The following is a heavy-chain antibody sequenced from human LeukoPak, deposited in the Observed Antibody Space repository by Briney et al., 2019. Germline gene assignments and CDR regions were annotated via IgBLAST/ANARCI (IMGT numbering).Heavy chain of an antibody. Sequence: PGGSLRLSCAAYGFTFSKYGMHWVRQAPGKGLEWVAVIWYDGSNKYYADSVKGRFTISRDNSKNTVSLQMNSLRAEDTAVYYCAVWFREHDYSDYWGQGTLVTVSS. V-gene: IGHV3-33*01. CDR2: IWYDGSNK. J-gene: IGHJ4*02. CDR3: AVWFREHDYSDY. CDR1: GFTFSKYG. D-gene: IGHD3-10*01.